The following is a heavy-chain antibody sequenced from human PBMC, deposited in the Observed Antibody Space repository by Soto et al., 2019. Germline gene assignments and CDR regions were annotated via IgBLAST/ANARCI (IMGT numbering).Heavy chain of an antibody. V-gene: IGHV1-18*04. CDR1: HATFTGYT. J-gene: IGHJ5*02. Sequence: QVHLVQSETEVKEPGASVTVSCKTSHATFTGYTINWVRQAPGQGLEWLGWISSLSGNTYYARDFQGRLTMTTNTPATTAYMELMSLRSDDTAVYFCARGTVTSGRWFGPWGQGTLVTVSS. CDR3: ARGTVTSGRWFGP. CDR2: ISSLSGNT. D-gene: IGHD4-17*01.